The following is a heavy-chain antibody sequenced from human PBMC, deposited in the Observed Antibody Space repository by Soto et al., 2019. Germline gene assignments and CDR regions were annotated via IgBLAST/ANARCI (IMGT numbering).Heavy chain of an antibody. D-gene: IGHD3-9*01. CDR3: ARVRYRRVYRMDV. CDR1: GFTFSSYA. V-gene: IGHV3-72*01. Sequence: GGSLRLSCAASGFTFSSYAMSWVRQAPGKGLEWVGRTRNKANSYTTEYAASVKGRFTISRDDSKNSLYLQMNSLKTEDTAVYYCARVRYRRVYRMDVWGKGTTVTVSS. J-gene: IGHJ6*04. CDR2: TRNKANSYTT.